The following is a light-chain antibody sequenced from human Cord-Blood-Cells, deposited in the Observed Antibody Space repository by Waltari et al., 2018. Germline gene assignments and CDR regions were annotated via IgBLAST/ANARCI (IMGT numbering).Light chain of an antibody. CDR1: QSVSSN. Sequence: EIVMTQSPATLSVSPGETSNLACRASQSVSSNLAWYQQKPVQAPKLLIYGASTRATGIPARFSGSGFWTEFILTISSLQSEDFAVYYCQQYNNWPYTFGQGTKLEIK. V-gene: IGKV3-15*01. CDR2: GAS. J-gene: IGKJ2*01. CDR3: QQYNNWPYT.